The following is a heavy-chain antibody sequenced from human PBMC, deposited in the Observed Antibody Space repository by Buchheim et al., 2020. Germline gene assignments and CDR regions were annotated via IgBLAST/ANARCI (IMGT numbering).Heavy chain of an antibody. J-gene: IGHJ6*02. CDR1: GGSFSGYY. CDR3: ARGARGAYYYYGMDV. V-gene: IGHV4-34*01. Sequence: QVQLQQWGAGLLKPSETLSLTCAVYGGSFSGYYWSWIRQPPGKGLEWIGEINHSGSTNYNPSLKSRVTISVDTSKNQFSLKLSSVTAADTAVYYCARGARGAYYYYGMDVWGQGTT. D-gene: IGHD3-10*01. CDR2: INHSGST.